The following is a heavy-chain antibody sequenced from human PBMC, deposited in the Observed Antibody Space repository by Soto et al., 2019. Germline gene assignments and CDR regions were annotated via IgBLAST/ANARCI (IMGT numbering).Heavy chain of an antibody. D-gene: IGHD3-10*01. CDR3: ARVDGFGELFDP. J-gene: IGHJ5*02. V-gene: IGHV1-18*01. CDR2: ISAYNGNT. Sequence: QVQLVQSGAEVKKPGASVKVSCKASGYTFTSYGISWVRQAPGQGLEWMGWISAYNGNTNYAQKLQGTVXXXPXXPPCTAYRELRRLRPDGTAVFYCARVDGFGELFDPWGQGTLVPVSS. CDR1: GYTFTSYG.